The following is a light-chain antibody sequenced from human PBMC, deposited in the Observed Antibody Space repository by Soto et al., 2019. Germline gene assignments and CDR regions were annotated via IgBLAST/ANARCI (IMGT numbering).Light chain of an antibody. CDR1: STDVGGYNY. CDR2: AGT. V-gene: IGLV2-14*03. J-gene: IGLJ1*01. Sequence: QSALTQPTSVSAYPGRSITISCTGSSTDVGGYNYVSLYQQHPGKAPKLMIYAGTELPSGVSSRFSGSKSGNTASLTISGLQAEDEADYYCISYSSSSTLFGTGTKVTVL. CDR3: ISYSSSSTL.